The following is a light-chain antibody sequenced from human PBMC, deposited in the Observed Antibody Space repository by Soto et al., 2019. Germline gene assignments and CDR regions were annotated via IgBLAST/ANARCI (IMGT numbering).Light chain of an antibody. CDR3: HQYNGWPRT. CDR1: QSLRSS. Sequence: ETMMTQSPDTLSVSLGERATLSCRASQSLRSSLAWYQQKPGQAPRLLIYDASTRATGIPARFSGSGSGTDFTLTISGLQSEDFAVYYCHQYNGWPRTFGQGTKVDIK. J-gene: IGKJ1*01. V-gene: IGKV3-15*01. CDR2: DAS.